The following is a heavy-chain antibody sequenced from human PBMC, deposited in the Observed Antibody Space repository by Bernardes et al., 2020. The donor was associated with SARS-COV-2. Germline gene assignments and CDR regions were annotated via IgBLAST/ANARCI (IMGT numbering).Heavy chain of an antibody. D-gene: IGHD3-22*01. J-gene: IGHJ4*02. CDR3: ARRHRGAAFDSGGYSDY. V-gene: IGHV4-39*01. CDR1: GESITSSRFY. CDR2: IYYRGIP. Sequence: SETLSLTCSVSGESITSSRFYWAWIRQTPGKGLQWIGNIYYRGIPYLNSSLRGRITISLDSSKNHFSLRLRSVTAADTAVYYCARRHRGAAFDSGGYSDYWGPGTLGTVSS.